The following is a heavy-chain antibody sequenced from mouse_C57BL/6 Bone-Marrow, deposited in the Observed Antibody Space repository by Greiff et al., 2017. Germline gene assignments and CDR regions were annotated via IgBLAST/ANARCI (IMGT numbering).Heavy chain of an antibody. J-gene: IGHJ2*01. CDR3: ARVGYYGY. CDR2: IDPSDSYT. Sequence: VQLQQPGAELVKPGASVKLSCKASGYTFTSYWMQWVKQRPGQGLEWIGEIDPSDSYTNYNQKFKGKATLTVDTSSSTAYMQLSSLTSEDSAVYYCARVGYYGYWGQGTTLTVSS. V-gene: IGHV1-50*01. D-gene: IGHD2-3*01. CDR1: GYTFTSYW.